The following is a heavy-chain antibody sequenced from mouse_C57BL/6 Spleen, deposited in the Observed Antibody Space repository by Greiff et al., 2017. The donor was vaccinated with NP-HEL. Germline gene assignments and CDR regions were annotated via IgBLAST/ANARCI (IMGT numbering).Heavy chain of an antibody. J-gene: IGHJ3*01. CDR3: TTSSTVVGPFAY. V-gene: IGHV14-4*01. Sequence: EVQRVESGAELVRPGASVKLSCTASGFNIKDDYMHWVKQRPEQGLEWIGWIDPENGDTEYASKFQGKATITADTSSNTAYLQLSSLTSEDTAVYYCTTSSTVVGPFAYWGQGTLVTVSA. CDR2: IDPENGDT. D-gene: IGHD1-1*01. CDR1: GFNIKDDY.